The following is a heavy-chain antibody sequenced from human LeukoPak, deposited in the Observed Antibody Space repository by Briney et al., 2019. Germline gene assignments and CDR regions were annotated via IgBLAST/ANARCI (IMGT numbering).Heavy chain of an antibody. CDR2: ISAYNGNT. D-gene: IGHD1-20*01. Sequence: ASVKVSCKASGYTFTSYGISWVRQAPGQGLEWMGWISAYNGNTNYAQKLQGRVTMTTDTSTSTAYMELRSLRSDDTAVYYCARVDNGNDASYYYYYYMDVWGKGTTVTVSS. J-gene: IGHJ6*03. CDR1: GYTFTSYG. V-gene: IGHV1-18*01. CDR3: ARVDNGNDASYYYYYYMDV.